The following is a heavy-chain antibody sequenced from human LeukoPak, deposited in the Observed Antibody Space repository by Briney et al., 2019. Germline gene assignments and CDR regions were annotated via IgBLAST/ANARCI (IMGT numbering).Heavy chain of an antibody. V-gene: IGHV1-18*01. CDR1: GYTFTSYG. D-gene: IGHD4-17*01. J-gene: IGHJ4*02. CDR3: AKDESPTVTNQVFDY. Sequence: GASLKYSCEASGYTFTSYGSSWVRQAPGHCLESIVSISAYNGITNYAQKFKGRVTMTTDTSTSTAYMEVRSLRFDDTALYYCAKDESPTVTNQVFDYWGQGTLVTVSS. CDR2: ISAYNGIT.